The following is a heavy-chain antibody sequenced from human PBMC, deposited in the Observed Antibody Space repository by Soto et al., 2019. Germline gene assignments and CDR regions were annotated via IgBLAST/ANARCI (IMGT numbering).Heavy chain of an antibody. CDR2: ISGSGGTA. CDR1: GFTFSSYA. Sequence: EVQLLESGGGSVQPGGSLRLSCAASGFTFSSYAMHWVRRPPGKGLEWVSSISGSGGTAYYADSVKGRFSISRASLVNTLYLQMNSLRVEDTAVYYCAKGRGQNWNVDYWGQGTLVTVSP. CDR3: AKGRGQNWNVDY. J-gene: IGHJ4*02. V-gene: IGHV3-23*01. D-gene: IGHD1-1*01.